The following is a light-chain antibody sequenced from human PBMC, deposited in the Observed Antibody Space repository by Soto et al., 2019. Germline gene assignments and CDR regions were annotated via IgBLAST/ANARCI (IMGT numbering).Light chain of an antibody. V-gene: IGKV4-1*01. CDR3: QQYYSTPFT. J-gene: IGKJ3*01. Sequence: DIVMTQSPDSLAESLGERATINCKSSQSVLYSSNNRNYLAWYQQKLGQPPKLLIYWASTRESGVPDRSSGSGSGTDFTLTISGLQAEDVAVYYCQQYYSTPFTFGPGTKVDIK. CDR2: WAS. CDR1: QSVLYSSNNRNY.